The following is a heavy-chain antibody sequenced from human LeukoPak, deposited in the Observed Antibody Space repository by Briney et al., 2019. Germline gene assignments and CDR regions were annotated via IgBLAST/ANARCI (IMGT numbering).Heavy chain of an antibody. J-gene: IGHJ3*02. Sequence: GGSLRLSCAASGFTFSSYSMNWVRQAPGKGLEWVSSISSSSSYIYYADSVKGRFTISRDNAKNSLYLQMNSLRAEDTAVYYCARGRDDIAGVVPALPPFDAFDIWGQGTMVTVSS. D-gene: IGHD2-2*01. V-gene: IGHV3-21*01. CDR1: GFTFSSYS. CDR2: ISSSSSYI. CDR3: ARGRDDIAGVVPALPPFDAFDI.